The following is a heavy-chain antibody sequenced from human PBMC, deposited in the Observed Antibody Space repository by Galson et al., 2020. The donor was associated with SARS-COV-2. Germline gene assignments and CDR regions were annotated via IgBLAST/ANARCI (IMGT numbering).Heavy chain of an antibody. CDR1: GYTFTSYI. V-gene: IGHV1-18*01. D-gene: IGHD6-13*01. Sequence: ASVKVSCKASGYTFTSYIITWVRQAPGGGLEWMGHITTYNGNTNYAQKFQGRVTMTTDTSTSTAYMELRSLIHDDTAVYYCTRETDSDSGYDFDYWGQGTLVTVSS. CDR2: ITTYNGNT. CDR3: TRETDSDSGYDFDY. J-gene: IGHJ4*02.